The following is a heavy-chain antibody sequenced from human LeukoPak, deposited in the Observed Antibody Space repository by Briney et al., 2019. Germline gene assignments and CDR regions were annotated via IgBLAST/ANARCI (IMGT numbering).Heavy chain of an antibody. V-gene: IGHV1-18*01. CDR3: ASVSSSWSRGIFDY. Sequence: ASVTVSCKASGYTFTSYGISWVRQAPGQGLEWMGWISAYNGNTNYAQKLQGRVTMTTDTSTSTAYMELRSLRSDDTAVYYCASVSSSWSRGIFDYWGQGTLVTVSS. CDR2: ISAYNGNT. J-gene: IGHJ4*02. CDR1: GYTFTSYG. D-gene: IGHD6-13*01.